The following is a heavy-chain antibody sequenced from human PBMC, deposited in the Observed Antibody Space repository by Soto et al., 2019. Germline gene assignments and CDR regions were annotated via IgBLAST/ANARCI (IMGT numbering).Heavy chain of an antibody. D-gene: IGHD6-6*01. Sequence: QVQLVQSGAEVKKPGASVKVSCKASGYTFTSYYMHWVRQAPGQGLEWMGIIKPSGGSTSYAQKFQGRVTMTMDTSTSTVYMELSSLRSEDTAVYYCYSSSSLLDVWGQGTTVTVSS. CDR3: YSSSSLLDV. J-gene: IGHJ6*02. V-gene: IGHV1-46*01. CDR2: IKPSGGST. CDR1: GYTFTSYY.